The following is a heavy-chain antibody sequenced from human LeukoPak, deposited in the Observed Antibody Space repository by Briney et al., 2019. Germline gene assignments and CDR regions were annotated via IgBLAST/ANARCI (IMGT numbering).Heavy chain of an antibody. D-gene: IGHD3-10*01. CDR2: IYYSGSI. V-gene: IGHV4-59*01. Sequence: PSETLSLTCTVSGGSISTYYWTWIRQPPGKGLEWIGYIYYSGSINYNPSLKSRVTISVGTSKNQFSLKLSSVTAADTAVYYCARGDGSASFDYWGQGTLVTVSS. J-gene: IGHJ4*02. CDR3: ARGDGSASFDY. CDR1: GGSISTYY.